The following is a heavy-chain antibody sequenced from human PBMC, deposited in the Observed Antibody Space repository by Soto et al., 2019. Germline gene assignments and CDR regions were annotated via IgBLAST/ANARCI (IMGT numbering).Heavy chain of an antibody. CDR1: GGSISSYY. CDR2: IYYSGST. Sequence: PSETLSLTCTVSGGSISSYYWSWIRQPPGKGLEWIGYIYYSGSTKYNPSLKSRVTISVDTSKNQFSLKLSSVTAADTAIYYCARHFDDYGDYVFDYWGQGTLVTVSS. D-gene: IGHD4-17*01. J-gene: IGHJ4*02. CDR3: ARHFDDYGDYVFDY. V-gene: IGHV4-59*08.